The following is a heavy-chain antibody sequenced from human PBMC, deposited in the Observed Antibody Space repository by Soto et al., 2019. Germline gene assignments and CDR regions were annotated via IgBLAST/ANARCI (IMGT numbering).Heavy chain of an antibody. CDR1: GFTFSSYG. D-gene: IGHD4-17*01. V-gene: IGHV3-30*03. J-gene: IGHJ4*02. Sequence: QVQLVESGGGVVQAGRSLRLSCAASGFTFSSYGMHWVRQAPGKGLEWVAVISYDGSNKYYADSVKGRFTISRDNSKNTLYLQMNSLRAEDTAVYYCAGTPYDYEFDYWGQGTLVTVSS. CDR2: ISYDGSNK. CDR3: AGTPYDYEFDY.